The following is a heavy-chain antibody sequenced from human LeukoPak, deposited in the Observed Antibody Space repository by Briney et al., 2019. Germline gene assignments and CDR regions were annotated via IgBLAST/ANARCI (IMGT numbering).Heavy chain of an antibody. CDR3: AKDIEENYYDSSGYLDY. CDR2: ISWNSGSI. Sequence: GGSLRLSCAASGFTSDDYAMHWVRQAPGKGLEWVSGISWNSGSIGYADSVKGRFTISRDNAKNSLYLQMNSLRAEDMALYYCAKDIEENYYDSSGYLDYWGQGTLVTVSS. D-gene: IGHD3-22*01. CDR1: GFTSDDYA. J-gene: IGHJ4*02. V-gene: IGHV3-9*02.